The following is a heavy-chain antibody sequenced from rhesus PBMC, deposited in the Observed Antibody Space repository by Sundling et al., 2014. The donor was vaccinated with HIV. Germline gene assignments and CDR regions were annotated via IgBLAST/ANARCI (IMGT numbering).Heavy chain of an antibody. CDR3: ASHIIFGLVTGLPDY. J-gene: IGHJ4*01. CDR2: ISWSGDST. D-gene: IGHD3-3*01. Sequence: EVQLVESGGGLVQPGGSLRLSCAASGFTFDDFAMHWVRQVPGKGLEWVSGISWSGDSTGYTDSVKGRFTISRDNAKNSLYLQMNRLRAEDTALYYCASHIIFGLVTGLPDYWGQGVLVTVSS. V-gene: IGHV3-201*01. CDR1: GFTFDDFA.